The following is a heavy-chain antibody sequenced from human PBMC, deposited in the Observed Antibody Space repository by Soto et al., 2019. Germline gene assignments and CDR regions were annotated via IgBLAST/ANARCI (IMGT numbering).Heavy chain of an antibody. CDR1: GGSISSYY. CDR2: IYTSGST. D-gene: IGHD2-21*01. J-gene: IGHJ3*02. CDR3: ARSHQVAYSGFNSDAFDI. V-gene: IGHV4-4*07. Sequence: SETLSLTCTVSGGSISSYYWSWIRQPAGKGLEWIGRIYTSGSTNYNPSLKSRVTMSVDTSKNQFSLKLSSVTAADTAVYYCARSHQVAYSGFNSDAFDIWGQGTMVTVSS.